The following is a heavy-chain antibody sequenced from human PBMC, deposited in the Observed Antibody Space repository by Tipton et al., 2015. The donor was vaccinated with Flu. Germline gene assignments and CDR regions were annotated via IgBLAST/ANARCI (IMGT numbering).Heavy chain of an antibody. V-gene: IGHV4-59*01. D-gene: IGHD3-16*01. J-gene: IGHJ2*01. Sequence: TLSLTCTVSGGSISGNYWNWIRQPPGRGLEWIGYIYYSGSTVFNPSLKSRATISVDTSKNQFSLSLSSVTAADTAVYYCARQFYRNYWGWYFDLWGRGTLVTVSS. CDR2: IYYSGST. CDR3: ARQFYRNYWGWYFDL. CDR1: GGSISGNY.